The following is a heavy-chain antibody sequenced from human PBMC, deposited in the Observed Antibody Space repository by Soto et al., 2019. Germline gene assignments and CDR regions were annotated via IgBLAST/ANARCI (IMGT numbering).Heavy chain of an antibody. Sequence: QVQLVQSGAEVKKPGSSVKVSCRAFGDTFSNYAFSWVRQAPGQGLEWMGGIIRIFGTANYAQKFQGRVTITAAXSXSXXYTELSSLRTEDTAVYSCARARYYFWGGQYDANFFYYGMDVWGQGTTVTVSS. CDR2: IIRIFGTA. D-gene: IGHD3-3*01. CDR1: GDTFSNYA. J-gene: IGHJ6*02. V-gene: IGHV1-69*12. CDR3: ARARYYFWGGQYDANFFYYGMDV.